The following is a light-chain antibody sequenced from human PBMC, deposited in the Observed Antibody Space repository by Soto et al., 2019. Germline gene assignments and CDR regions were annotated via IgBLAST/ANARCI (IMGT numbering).Light chain of an antibody. CDR2: KAS. J-gene: IGKJ1*01. Sequence: DIQMTQSPSTLSASVGDRVTIACRASQSISSWLAWYQQKPGKAPKLLIYKASSLESGVPSRFSGSGSGTESTLNISSLQPDEFAIYHCQQYDSFPRTFGQGTKVEIK. V-gene: IGKV1-5*03. CDR3: QQYDSFPRT. CDR1: QSISSW.